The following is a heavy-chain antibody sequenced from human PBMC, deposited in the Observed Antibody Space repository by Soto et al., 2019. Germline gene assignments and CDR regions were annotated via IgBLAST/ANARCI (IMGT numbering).Heavy chain of an antibody. CDR3: AKEYYYDSSGYFTPYYFDY. J-gene: IGHJ4*02. V-gene: IGHV3-23*01. D-gene: IGHD3-22*01. Sequence: GGSLRLSCAASGFTFSSYAMSWVRQAPGKGLEWVSAISGSGGSTYYADSVKGRFTISRDNSKNTLYLQMNSLRAEDTAVYYCAKEYYYDSSGYFTPYYFDYWGQGTLVTVSS. CDR1: GFTFSSYA. CDR2: ISGSGGST.